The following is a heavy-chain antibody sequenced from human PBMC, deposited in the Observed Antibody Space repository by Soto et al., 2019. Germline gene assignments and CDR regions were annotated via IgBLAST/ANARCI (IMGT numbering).Heavy chain of an antibody. V-gene: IGHV3-21*01. CDR3: ARDVSPGIAVAGPDY. CDR1: GFTFSSYS. CDR2: ISSSSSYI. Sequence: EVQLVESGGGLVKPGGSLRLSCAASGFTFSSYSMNWVRQAPGKGLEWVSSISSSSSYIYYADSVKGRFTISRDNAKNSLYLQMNSLRAEDTAVYYCARDVSPGIAVAGPDYWGQGTLVTVSS. D-gene: IGHD6-19*01. J-gene: IGHJ4*02.